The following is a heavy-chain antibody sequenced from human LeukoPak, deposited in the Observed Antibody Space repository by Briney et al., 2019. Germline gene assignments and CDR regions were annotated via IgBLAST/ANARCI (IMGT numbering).Heavy chain of an antibody. Sequence: PSETLSLTCGISGASVRSHFWSWIRQTLGMGLEWIGYISNRGSTAYNPSLRSRVTISVDAPKNEVSLNVRSVSPADTAVYYCAKDVSGTSYAFDVWGQGRTV. D-gene: IGHD1-14*01. V-gene: IGHV4-59*02. CDR3: AKDVSGTSYAFDV. CDR1: GASVRSHF. CDR2: ISNRGST. J-gene: IGHJ3*01.